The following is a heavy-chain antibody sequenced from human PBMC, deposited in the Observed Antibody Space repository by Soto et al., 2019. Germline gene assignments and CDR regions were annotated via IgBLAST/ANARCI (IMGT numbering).Heavy chain of an antibody. V-gene: IGHV6-1*01. J-gene: IGHJ4*02. CDR3: ARNHNSSSLGFDY. Sequence: QALSLPSAISGGSVSSNSATCNLIRQSPSRGLEWLGRTYYRSKWSNNYAVSLKSRMTINPDTSKNQFSLQLDSVTPEDTAVYYCARNHNSSSLGFDYSGQGSLVTVSS. CDR1: GGSVSSNSAT. D-gene: IGHD6-6*01. CDR2: TYYRSKWSN.